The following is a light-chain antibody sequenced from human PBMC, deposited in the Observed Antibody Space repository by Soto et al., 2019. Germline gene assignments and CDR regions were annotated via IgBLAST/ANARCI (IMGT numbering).Light chain of an antibody. CDR2: DVS. CDR1: SSDVGAYNY. CDR3: SSYTSTSTLG. V-gene: IGLV2-14*01. Sequence: QSVLTQPASMSGSPGQSITISCSGTSSDVGAYNYVSWYQQYPGKAPKLIIYDVSNRPSGVSNRFSGSKSGNTASLTISGLQAADEADYYCSSYTSTSTLGFGGGPKLTVL. J-gene: IGLJ2*01.